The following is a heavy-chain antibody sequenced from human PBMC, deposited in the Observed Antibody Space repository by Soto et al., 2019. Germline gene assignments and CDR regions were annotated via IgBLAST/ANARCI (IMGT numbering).Heavy chain of an antibody. D-gene: IGHD7-27*01. CDR2: IYDGGST. V-gene: IGHV4-30-4*01. Sequence: QVQLQESGPGLVKPSETLSLTCTVSGDSISTVYYCWSWIRQSPDKGLEWIGHIYDGGSTYSNPSLKRRVAISLDTSKNRFSLKLNSVIAANTAVNYFTRGPSGDKVDYGGQGTLVTVSS. J-gene: IGHJ4*02. CDR3: TRGPSGDKVDY. CDR1: GDSISTVYYC.